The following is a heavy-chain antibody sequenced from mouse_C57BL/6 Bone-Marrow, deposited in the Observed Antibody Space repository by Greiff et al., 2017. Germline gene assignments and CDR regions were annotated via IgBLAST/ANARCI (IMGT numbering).Heavy chain of an antibody. Sequence: QVQLQQPGAELVKPGASVKMSCKASGYTFTSYWITWVKQRPGQGLEWIGDIYPGSGSTNYNEKFKSKATLTVDTSSSTAYMQRSSLTSEDSAVYYCARGSEPLLLRDYWGQGTTLTVSS. CDR3: ARGSEPLLLRDY. V-gene: IGHV1-55*01. CDR2: IYPGSGST. D-gene: IGHD1-1*01. CDR1: GYTFTSYW. J-gene: IGHJ2*01.